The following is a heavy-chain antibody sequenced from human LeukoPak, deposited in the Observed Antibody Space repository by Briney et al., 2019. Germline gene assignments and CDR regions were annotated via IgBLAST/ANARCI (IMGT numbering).Heavy chain of an antibody. V-gene: IGHV3-9*01. J-gene: IGHJ4*02. Sequence: GGPLGLSCAASGFTFDDYAMHWVRQAPGKGLEWVSGISWNSGSIGYADSVKGRFTISRDNAKNSLYLQMNSLRAEDTALYYCAKSLGPVRGVIINPLDYWGQGTLVTVSS. CDR3: AKSLGPVRGVIINPLDY. CDR2: ISWNSGSI. D-gene: IGHD3-10*01. CDR1: GFTFDDYA.